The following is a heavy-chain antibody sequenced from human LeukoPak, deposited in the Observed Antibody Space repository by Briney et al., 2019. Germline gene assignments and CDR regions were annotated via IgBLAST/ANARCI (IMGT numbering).Heavy chain of an antibody. CDR1: GYTFTSYG. V-gene: IGHV1-18*01. D-gene: IGHD3-16*02. CDR3: ARDFFGKLSLSPPPSVHGMDV. CDR2: ISAHNGNT. Sequence: EASVKVSCKASGYTFTSYGISWVRQAPGQGLEWMGWISAHNGNTNHAQELQGRVTMTTDTSTSTVYMDLRSLRSDDTAVYYCARDFFGKLSLSPPPSVHGMDVWGQGTTVTVSS. J-gene: IGHJ6*02.